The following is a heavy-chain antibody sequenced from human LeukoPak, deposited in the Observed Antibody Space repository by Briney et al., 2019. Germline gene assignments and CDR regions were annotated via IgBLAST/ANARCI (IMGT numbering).Heavy chain of an antibody. CDR3: ANPRYASSGYYYVD. J-gene: IGHJ4*02. D-gene: IGHD3-22*01. CDR1: GYTFTDYT. V-gene: IGHV1-3*01. Sequence: ASVKVSCKASGYTFTDYTMHWLRQAPGQRLDWMGWINGGSGNTKYSPEFQGRVTITRDTSASTAYMELSSLRSEDTAVYYCANPRYASSGYYYVDWGQGTLVTVSS. CDR2: INGGSGNT.